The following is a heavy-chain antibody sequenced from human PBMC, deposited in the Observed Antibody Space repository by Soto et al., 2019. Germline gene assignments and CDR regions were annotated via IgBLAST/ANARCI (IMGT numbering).Heavy chain of an antibody. CDR3: AGVISPLVDYYFDY. CDR2: IIPIFGTA. Sequence: ASVKVSCKASGGTFSSYAISWVRQAPGQGLEWMGGIIPIFGTANYAQKFQGRVTITADESTSTAYMELSSLRSEDTAVYYCAGVISPLVDYYFDYWGQGTLVTVSS. J-gene: IGHJ4*02. V-gene: IGHV1-69*13. CDR1: GGTFSSYA. D-gene: IGHD3-22*01.